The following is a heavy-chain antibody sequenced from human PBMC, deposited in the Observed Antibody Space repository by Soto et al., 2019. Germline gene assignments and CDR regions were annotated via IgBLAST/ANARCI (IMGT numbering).Heavy chain of an antibody. J-gene: IGHJ6*02. CDR3: ARDHGRAYDFWCGYYSEAGYYYYYGMDV. CDR1: GGSISSYY. CDR2: IYTNRST. D-gene: IGHD3-3*01. V-gene: IGHV4-4*07. Sequence: SETLFLTCTVSGGSISSYYWSWIRQPPGKGLEWIGCIYTNRSTDYDPSLESRVTMSVDTSKNQFYLKRSSVPAADTAVYYGARDHGRAYDFWCGYYSEAGYYYYYGMDVWGQGTTVTVSS.